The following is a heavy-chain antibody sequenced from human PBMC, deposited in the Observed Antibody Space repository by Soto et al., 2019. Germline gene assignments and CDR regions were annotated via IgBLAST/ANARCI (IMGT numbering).Heavy chain of an antibody. CDR2: IYSGGST. V-gene: IGHV3-66*01. CDR1: GFTVSSNY. J-gene: IGHJ4*02. D-gene: IGHD4-17*01. CDR3: ARDLGYGDYAGG. Sequence: GGSLRLSCAASGFTVSSNYMSWVRQAPGKGLEWVSVIYSGGSTYYADCVKARFTISRDNSKNTLYLQMNSLRAEDTAVYYCARDLGYGDYAGGWGQGTLVTVSS.